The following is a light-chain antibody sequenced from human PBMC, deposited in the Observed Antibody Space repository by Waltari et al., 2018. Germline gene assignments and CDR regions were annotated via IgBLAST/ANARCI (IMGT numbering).Light chain of an antibody. Sequence: DIPTTQSPSSLSASVGGRVSITCRASQGIKNDLGWYQQKPGTAPKRLIYAASSLQREVPARFSGSGYGTDFTLTISSLQSEDFATYFCLQYNTLPVTFGQGTRLEIE. CDR3: LQYNTLPVT. J-gene: IGKJ5*01. CDR2: AAS. V-gene: IGKV1-17*01. CDR1: QGIKND.